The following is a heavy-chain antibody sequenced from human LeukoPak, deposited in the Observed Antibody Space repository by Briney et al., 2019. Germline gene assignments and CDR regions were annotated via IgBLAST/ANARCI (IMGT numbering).Heavy chain of an antibody. J-gene: IGHJ6*02. CDR3: ARDAIPKGYCSGGSCYGYYGMDV. D-gene: IGHD2-15*01. V-gene: IGHV3-53*05. Sequence: GGSLRLSCAASGFTFSNCGMSWVRQAPGKGLQWLSVIGGDGTTYYADSVKGRFTISRDNSKNTLYLQMNSLRAEDTAVYYCARDAIPKGYCSGGSCYGYYGMDVWGQGTTVTVSS. CDR2: IGGDGTT. CDR1: GFTFSNCG.